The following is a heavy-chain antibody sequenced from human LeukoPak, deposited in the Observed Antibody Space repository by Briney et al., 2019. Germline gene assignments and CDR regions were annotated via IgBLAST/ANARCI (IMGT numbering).Heavy chain of an antibody. J-gene: IGHJ1*01. Sequence: SETLSLTCAVYGGSFTDFYWSWIRQPPGKGLEWIGEINHSGSTNYNPSLKSRVTISVDTSKNQFSLKLTSVTAADTAVYYCAYSSSYQQHWGPGTLV. CDR1: GGSFTDFY. D-gene: IGHD3-22*01. CDR3: AYSSSYQQH. V-gene: IGHV4-34*01. CDR2: INHSGST.